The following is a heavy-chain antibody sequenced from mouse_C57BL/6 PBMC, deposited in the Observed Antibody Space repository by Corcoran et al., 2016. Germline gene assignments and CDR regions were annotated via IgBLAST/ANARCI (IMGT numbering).Heavy chain of an antibody. J-gene: IGHJ2*01. CDR2: IYPRSGNT. CDR3: ARPITTVVATYYFDY. CDR1: GYTFTSYG. D-gene: IGHD1-1*01. V-gene: IGHV1-81*01. Sequence: QVQLQQSGAELARPGASVKLSCKASGYTFTSYGISWVKQRTGQGLEWIGEIYPRSGNTYYNEKFKGKATLTADKSSSTAYMELRSLTSEDSAVYFCARPITTVVATYYFDYWGQGTTLTVSS.